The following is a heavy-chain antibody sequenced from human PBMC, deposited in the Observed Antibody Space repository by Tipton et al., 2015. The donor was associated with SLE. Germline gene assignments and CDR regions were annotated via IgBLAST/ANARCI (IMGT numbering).Heavy chain of an antibody. D-gene: IGHD2-8*02. CDR2: INVFNGDT. Sequence: QVQLVQSGGEVKKSGASMKVSCKASGYGFTSYFINWVRQAPGQGLEWMGWINVFNGDTNYAQELQGRVTMTTDTSTNTAYMELRSLRSDDTAMYYCARAQGGAWSYFDFWGQGTLVTVSS. CDR1: GYGFTSYF. CDR3: ARAQGGAWSYFDF. V-gene: IGHV1-18*01. J-gene: IGHJ4*02.